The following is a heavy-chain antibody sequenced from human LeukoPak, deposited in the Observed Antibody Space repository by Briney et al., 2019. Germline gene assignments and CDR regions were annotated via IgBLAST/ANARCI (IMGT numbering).Heavy chain of an antibody. CDR1: GYTFTGYY. J-gene: IGHJ5*02. V-gene: IGHV1-2*02. D-gene: IGHD3-9*01. CDR3: ARDKLRYSNWFDP. CDR2: INPNSGGT. Sequence: ASVKVSCKASGYTFTGYYMHWVRQAPGQGLEWMGWINPNSGGTNYAQKIQGRVTMTRDTSISTAYMELSRLRSDDTAVYYCARDKLRYSNWFDPWGQGTLVTVSS.